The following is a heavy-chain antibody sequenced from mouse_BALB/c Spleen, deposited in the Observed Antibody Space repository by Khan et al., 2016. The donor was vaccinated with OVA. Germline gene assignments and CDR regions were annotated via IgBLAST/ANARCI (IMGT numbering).Heavy chain of an antibody. V-gene: IGHV1S136*01. J-gene: IGHJ3*01. CDR2: IYPYNDDT. CDR1: GYTFTSYV. D-gene: IGHD1-2*01. CDR3: TRRLRLLGFPY. Sequence: VQLQQSGPELVKPGASVKMSCKASGYTFTSYVMHWVRQKPGQGLEWIGYIYPYNDDTKYNEKFKGKATLTSDKSSSTAFMELSSLTSEDSAVYYCTRRLRLLGFPYWGQGTLVTVSA.